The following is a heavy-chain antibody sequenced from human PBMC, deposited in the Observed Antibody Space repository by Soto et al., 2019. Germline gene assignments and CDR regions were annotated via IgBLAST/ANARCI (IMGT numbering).Heavy chain of an antibody. D-gene: IGHD2-2*01. V-gene: IGHV4-39*01. CDR2: IYYSGST. J-gene: IGHJ5*02. CDR3: ARRLDIVVVPAGGWFDP. CDR1: GGSISSSSYY. Sequence: QLQLQESGPGLVKPSDTLSLTCTVSGGSISSSSYYWGWIRQPPGKGLEWIGSIYYSGSTYYNPSLKSRVTISVDTSKNQFSLKLSSVTAADTAVYYCARRLDIVVVPAGGWFDPWGQGTLVTVSS.